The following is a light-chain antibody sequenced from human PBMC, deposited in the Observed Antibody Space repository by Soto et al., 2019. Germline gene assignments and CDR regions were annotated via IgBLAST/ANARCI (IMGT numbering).Light chain of an antibody. CDR2: EVS. V-gene: IGLV2-14*01. Sequence: QSALTQPASVSGSRGQSITISCTGTSSDVGGYNYVSWYQQHPGKAPKLMIYEVSNRPSGVSNRFSGSKSGNTASLIISGLQAEDEADYYCSSYTSSSTLLYVFGTGTKVTVL. CDR3: SSYTSSSTLLYV. J-gene: IGLJ1*01. CDR1: SSDVGGYNY.